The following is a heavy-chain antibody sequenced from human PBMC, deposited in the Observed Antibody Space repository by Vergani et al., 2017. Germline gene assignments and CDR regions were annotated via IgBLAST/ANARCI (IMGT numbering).Heavy chain of an antibody. D-gene: IGHD1-26*01. Sequence: VQLVESGGGLVKPGGSLRLSCAASGFTFSSYGMHWVRQAPGKGLEWVAVIWYDGSNKYYADSVKGRFTISRDNSKNTLYLQMNSLRAEDTAVYYCARDAGWWELPFDYWGQGTLVTVSS. CDR1: GFTFSSYG. CDR3: ARDAGWWELPFDY. CDR2: IWYDGSNK. V-gene: IGHV3-33*08. J-gene: IGHJ4*02.